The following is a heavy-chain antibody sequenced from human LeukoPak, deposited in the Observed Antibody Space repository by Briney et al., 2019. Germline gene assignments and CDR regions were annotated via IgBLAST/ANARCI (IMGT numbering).Heavy chain of an antibody. V-gene: IGHV4-4*07. D-gene: IGHD3-3*01. Sequence: SETLSLTCTVSGGSLSSYYWSWIRQPAGKGLEWIGRIYTSGSTNYNPSLKSRVTMSVDTSKNQFSLKLSSVTAADTAVYYCARDVLRFLEPSGWFDPWGQGTLVTVSS. CDR1: GGSLSSYY. CDR3: ARDVLRFLEPSGWFDP. J-gene: IGHJ5*02. CDR2: IYTSGST.